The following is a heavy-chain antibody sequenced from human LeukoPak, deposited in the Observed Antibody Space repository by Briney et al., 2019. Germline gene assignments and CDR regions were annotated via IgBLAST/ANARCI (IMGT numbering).Heavy chain of an antibody. CDR1: GFTFSSYG. Sequence: GGSLRLSCAASGFTFSSYGMHWVRQTPCKGLEWVAFIRYHGSNKYYADSVKGRFTISRDNSKNTLYLQMNSLRAEDTAVYYCAKDRDYYASGSPPGAYFHYWGQGTLVTVSS. J-gene: IGHJ4*02. CDR2: IRYHGSNK. CDR3: AKDRDYYASGSPPGAYFHY. D-gene: IGHD3-10*01. V-gene: IGHV3-30*02.